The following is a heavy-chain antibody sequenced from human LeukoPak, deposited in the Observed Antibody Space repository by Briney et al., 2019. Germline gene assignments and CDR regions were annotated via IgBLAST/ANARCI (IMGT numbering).Heavy chain of an antibody. V-gene: IGHV4-59*08. Sequence: SETLSLTCTVSGGSIGSFYWSWIRQPPGKGLEWMGYIYDSGSTNYNPSLKSRVTISVDTSKNQFSLKLSSVTAADTAVYYCARAPPPGGWPQGYFDLWGRGTLVTVSS. CDR3: ARAPPPGGWPQGYFDL. J-gene: IGHJ2*01. CDR1: GGSIGSFY. D-gene: IGHD6-19*01. CDR2: IYDSGST.